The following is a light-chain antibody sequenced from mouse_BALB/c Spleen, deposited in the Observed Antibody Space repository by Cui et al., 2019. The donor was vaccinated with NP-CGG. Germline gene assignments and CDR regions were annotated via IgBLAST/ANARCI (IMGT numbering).Light chain of an antibody. CDR3: ALWYSNHWV. CDR2: GTN. Sequence: QAVVTQEFALTISPGETATLTCRSSTGAVTTSNYANWVQEKPDHLFTGLIGGTNNRAPGVPARFSGSLIGDKAALTITGAQTEDEAIYFCALWYSNHWVFGGGTKLTVL. CDR1: TGAVTTSNY. V-gene: IGLV1*01. J-gene: IGLJ1*01.